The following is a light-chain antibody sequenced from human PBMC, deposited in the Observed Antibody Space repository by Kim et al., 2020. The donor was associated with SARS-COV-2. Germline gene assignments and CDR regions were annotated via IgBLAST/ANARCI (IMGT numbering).Light chain of an antibody. CDR1: IPTIGSGD. Sequence: QEVTLSCSGSIPTIGSGDVFCDPHPPRTAPKLLIYKNDQRPSGVPDRFSGSKSGTSASLAISGLRSEDEADYYCAAWDYSLSGHWVFGGGTKLIVL. V-gene: IGLV1-47*01. CDR2: KND. CDR3: AAWDYSLSGHWV. J-gene: IGLJ3*02.